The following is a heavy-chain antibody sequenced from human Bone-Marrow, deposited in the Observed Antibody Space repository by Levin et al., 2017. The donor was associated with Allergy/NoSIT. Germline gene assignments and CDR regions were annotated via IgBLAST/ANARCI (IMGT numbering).Heavy chain of an antibody. D-gene: IGHD5-18*01. V-gene: IGHV1-46*01. Sequence: GASVKVSCKSSGNTFASNFIHWVRQAPGQGLEWMGIINTSGGRTTYAQKFQGRVTMTRDTSTSTVYMELSSLRSDDAAVYYCATEMQLWGAFDAWGQGTLVTVSS. CDR1: GNTFASNF. CDR2: INTSGGRT. CDR3: ATEMQLWGAFDA. J-gene: IGHJ4*02.